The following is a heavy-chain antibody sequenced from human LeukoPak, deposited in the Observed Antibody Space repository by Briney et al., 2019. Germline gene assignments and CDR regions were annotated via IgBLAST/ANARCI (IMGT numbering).Heavy chain of an antibody. CDR2: IKQDGSEK. Sequence: GGSLRLSCEASGFTFTTYWMTWVRQAPGKGLEWVANIKQDGSEKYYVDSVKGRFPISRDNTKNSLYLQMNSLRVEDTALYYCARDRHPFGGTYYRDFWGQGTLVSVSS. J-gene: IGHJ4*02. CDR1: GFTFTTYW. CDR3: ARDRHPFGGTYYRDF. D-gene: IGHD3-16*01. V-gene: IGHV3-7*04.